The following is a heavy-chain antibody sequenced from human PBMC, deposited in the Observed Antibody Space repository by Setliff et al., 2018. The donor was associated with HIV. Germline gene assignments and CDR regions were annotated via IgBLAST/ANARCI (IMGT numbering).Heavy chain of an antibody. V-gene: IGHV1-8*03. CDR3: ARGVSYYSNDY. J-gene: IGHJ4*02. CDR1: GYTFTSYD. Sequence: GASVKVSCKASGYTFTSYDINWVRQATGQGLEWMGWMNPNSGNTGYAPRFQGRVTITTDVSTSTAYMELSSLRSEDTAVYYCARGVSYYSNDYWGQGTLVTVSS. CDR2: MNPNSGNT. D-gene: IGHD2-15*01.